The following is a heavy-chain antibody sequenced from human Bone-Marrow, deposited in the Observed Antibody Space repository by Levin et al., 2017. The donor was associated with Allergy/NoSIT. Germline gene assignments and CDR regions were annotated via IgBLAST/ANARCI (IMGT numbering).Heavy chain of an antibody. CDR1: GFSFSDAW. CDR3: TPVSYSPTGYPHY. V-gene: IGHV3-15*01. D-gene: IGHD2-21*01. CDR2: IKSKTDGGTT. J-gene: IGHJ4*02. Sequence: GGSLRLSCAASGFSFSDAWMNWVRQAPGKGLEWVGCIKSKTDGGTTDYPAPVKGRCTISRGDSKTTRYLQMNSLKNEDTAVYYCTPVSYSPTGYPHYWGQGTLVTVSS.